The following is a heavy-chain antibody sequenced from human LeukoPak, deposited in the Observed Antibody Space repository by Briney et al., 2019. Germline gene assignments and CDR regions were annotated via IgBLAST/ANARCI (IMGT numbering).Heavy chain of an antibody. CDR3: ARVDLEGLFDY. D-gene: IGHD3-9*01. CDR2: IFYSGST. J-gene: IGHJ4*02. Sequence: LRLSCAASGFTFSSYSMNWVRQPPGKGLEWIGSIFYSGSTYFNPSLKSRLTISVATSKNQFSLKLSSVTAADTAVYYCARVDLEGLFDYWGQGTLVTVSS. V-gene: IGHV4-30-4*08. CDR1: GFTFSSYS.